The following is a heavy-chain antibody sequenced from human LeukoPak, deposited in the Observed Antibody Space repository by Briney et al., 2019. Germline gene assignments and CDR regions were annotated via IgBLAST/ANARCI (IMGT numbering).Heavy chain of an antibody. Sequence: GGSLRLSCAASGFTFSSYSMNWVRQAPGKGLEWVSYISSSSSTIYYADSVKGRFTISRDNAKNSLYLQMNSLRAEDTAVYYCARVPGGRTGNYWGQGTLVTVSS. CDR2: ISSSSSTI. V-gene: IGHV3-48*04. J-gene: IGHJ4*02. CDR3: ARVPGGRTGNY. D-gene: IGHD3-10*01. CDR1: GFTFSSYS.